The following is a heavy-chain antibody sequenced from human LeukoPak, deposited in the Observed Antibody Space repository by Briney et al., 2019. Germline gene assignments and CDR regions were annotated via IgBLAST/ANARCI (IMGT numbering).Heavy chain of an antibody. Sequence: SETLSLTCTVSGYSISSGYYWGWIRQPPGKGLEWIGSIYHSGSTYYNPSLKSRVTISVDTSKNQFSLKLSSVTAADTAVYYCARVGSGYYKQYNWFDPWGQGTLVTVSS. CDR2: IYHSGST. CDR1: GYSISSGYY. D-gene: IGHD3-22*01. CDR3: ARVGSGYYKQYNWFDP. V-gene: IGHV4-38-2*02. J-gene: IGHJ5*02.